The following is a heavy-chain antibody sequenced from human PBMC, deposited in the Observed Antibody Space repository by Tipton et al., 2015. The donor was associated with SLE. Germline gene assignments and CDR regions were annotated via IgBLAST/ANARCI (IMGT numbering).Heavy chain of an antibody. Sequence: TLSLTCTVSGGSLSSSNKYWDWIRRPPGKGLEWIGTIYYIGRTDYNPSTKSRVTMSVDTSMNQFSLKLSSVTAADTAVYYCARLETPVSRRGGYFDYWGQGTLVAVSS. D-gene: IGHD5-24*01. CDR2: IYYIGRT. V-gene: IGHV4-39*07. J-gene: IGHJ4*02. CDR1: GGSLSSSNKY. CDR3: ARLETPVSRRGGYFDY.